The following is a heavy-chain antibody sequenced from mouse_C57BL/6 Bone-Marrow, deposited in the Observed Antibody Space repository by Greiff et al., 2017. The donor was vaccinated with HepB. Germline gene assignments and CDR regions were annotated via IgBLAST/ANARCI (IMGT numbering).Heavy chain of an antibody. D-gene: IGHD2-3*01. J-gene: IGHJ2*01. CDR3: ARRGYDGYYKDFDY. CDR1: GYTFTDYY. Sequence: VQLQQSGAELVRPGASVKLSCKASGYTFTDYYINWVKQRPGQGLEWIARIYPGSGNTYYNEKFKGKATLTAEKSSSTAYMQLSSLTSEDSAVYFCARRGYDGYYKDFDYWGQGTTLTVSS. CDR2: IYPGSGNT. V-gene: IGHV1-76*01.